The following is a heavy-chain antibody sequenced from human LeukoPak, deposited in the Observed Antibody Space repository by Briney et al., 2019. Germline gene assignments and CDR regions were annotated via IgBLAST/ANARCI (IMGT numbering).Heavy chain of an antibody. CDR3: TRGLAAAFN. J-gene: IGHJ4*02. V-gene: IGHV3-74*01. CDR2: INNDGSST. D-gene: IGHD6-13*01. Sequence: GSLRLSCAASGFTFSSYWMHWVRQVPGKGLVWVSRINNDGSSTDYADSVKGRFTISRDNAKNTLYLQMNSLRAEDTAVYYCTRGLAAAFNWGQGTLVTVSS. CDR1: GFTFSSYW.